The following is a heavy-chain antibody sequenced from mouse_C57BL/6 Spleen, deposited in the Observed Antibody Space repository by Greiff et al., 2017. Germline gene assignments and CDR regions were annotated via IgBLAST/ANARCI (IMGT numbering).Heavy chain of an antibody. CDR3: AIGCDGYYGAMDY. Sequence: VQLQQPGAELVKPGASVKVSCKASGYTFTSYWMHWVKQRPGQGLEWIGRIYPSDSDTNYNQKFKGKATLTVDKSSSTAYMQLSSLTSEDSAVYFCAIGCDGYYGAMDYWGQGTSVTVSS. CDR1: GYTFTSYW. J-gene: IGHJ4*01. V-gene: IGHV1-74*01. CDR2: IYPSDSDT. D-gene: IGHD2-3*01.